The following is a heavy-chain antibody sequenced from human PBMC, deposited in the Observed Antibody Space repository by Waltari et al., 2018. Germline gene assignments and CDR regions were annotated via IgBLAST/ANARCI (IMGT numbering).Heavy chain of an antibody. Sequence: QLQLQESGPGLVKPSETLSLICTVSGDSIISSSYYWGWIRQPPGKGLEWIGSTHYTGSTYYNPSLKSRITLSMDTSKNQFSLKVRSVTATDTAVYYCVRHGVGATRTDPWGQGTLVSVSS. CDR1: GDSIISSSYY. V-gene: IGHV4-39*01. CDR2: THYTGST. D-gene: IGHD1-26*01. CDR3: VRHGVGATRTDP. J-gene: IGHJ5*02.